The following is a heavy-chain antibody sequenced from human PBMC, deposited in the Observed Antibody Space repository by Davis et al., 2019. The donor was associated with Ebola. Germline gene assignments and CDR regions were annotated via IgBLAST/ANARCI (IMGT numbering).Heavy chain of an antibody. CDR1: GFTFSSYA. CDR2: ISGSGGSK. J-gene: IGHJ6*04. Sequence: PGGSLRLSCAASGFTFSSYAMSWVRQAPGKGLEWVSAISGSGGSKYYADSVKGRFTISRDNSKNTLYLQMNSLRDEDTAVYHCAKSLSLWSGRGMDVWGKGTTVTVSS. CDR3: AKSLSLWSGRGMDV. V-gene: IGHV3-23*01. D-gene: IGHD3-10*02.